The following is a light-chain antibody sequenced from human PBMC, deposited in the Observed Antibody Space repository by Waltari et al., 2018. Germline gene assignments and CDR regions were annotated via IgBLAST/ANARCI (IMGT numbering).Light chain of an antibody. CDR3: GQGTHLPPFT. J-gene: IGKJ3*01. CDR1: QSLVHSNGNTS. Sequence: DVVMTQSPLSLPITPGQPASISCRSSQSLVHSNGNTSLSWYQQKPGQPPRRLIYEVSNQDSGVPDRFSGSGAGTDFTLKSSRVEAEDVGVYYCGQGTHLPPFTFGPGTKLDIK. CDR2: EVS. V-gene: IGKV2-30*02.